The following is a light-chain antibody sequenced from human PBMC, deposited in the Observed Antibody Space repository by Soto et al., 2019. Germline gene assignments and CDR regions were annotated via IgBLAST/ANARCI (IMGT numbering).Light chain of an antibody. V-gene: IGKV1-27*01. CDR3: QKYNSAPRT. J-gene: IGKJ1*01. CDR1: QDISSY. Sequence: DVQMTQSPSSLSASVGDRVTITCRASQDISSYLAWYQQQPGKVPKLLIYAASTLQSGVPSRFSGSGSGTDFTLTISSLQPEDVATYFCQKYNSAPRTCGQGTKEEIK. CDR2: AAS.